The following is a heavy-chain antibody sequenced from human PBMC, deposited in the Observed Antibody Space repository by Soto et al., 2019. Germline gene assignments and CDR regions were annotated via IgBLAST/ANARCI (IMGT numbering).Heavy chain of an antibody. CDR2: ITGIDGRT. J-gene: IGHJ5*02. Sequence: GXLRLSCVSSGFXFGNYALIWVRHAPGNGLELVSSITGIDGRTYYADSVKGRFTISMDNPKNTLYLQMNKLRAEDTAMFYCAKDRGPYCSGGICYPPSWFDPWGQGTQVTVSS. CDR3: AKDRGPYCSGGICYPPSWFDP. D-gene: IGHD2-15*01. V-gene: IGHV3-23*01. CDR1: GFXFGNYA.